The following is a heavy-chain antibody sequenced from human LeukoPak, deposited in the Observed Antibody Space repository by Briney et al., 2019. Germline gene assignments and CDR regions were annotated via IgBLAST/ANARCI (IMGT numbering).Heavy chain of an antibody. CDR2: IRSKADSYTT. CDR1: GFTFSGSA. J-gene: IGHJ4*02. CDR3: RAAADLNDY. D-gene: IGHD6-13*01. V-gene: IGHV3-73*01. Sequence: GGSLRLSCAASGFTFSGSAMHWVRQASGKGLEWLGRIRSKADSYTTEYAASVKGRFIVPRDDSKNTAYLQMNSLKTEDTAVYYCRAAADLNDYWGQGTLVTVSS.